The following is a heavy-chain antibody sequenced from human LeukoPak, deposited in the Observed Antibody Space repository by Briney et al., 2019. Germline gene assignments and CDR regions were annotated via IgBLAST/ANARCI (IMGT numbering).Heavy chain of an antibody. CDR3: ARRVTYCTNGVCSDRYYFDY. D-gene: IGHD2-8*01. V-gene: IGHV5-51*01. CDR1: GARFAGDC. J-gene: IGHJ4*02. Sequence: LGGSLQISCQGSGARFAGDCIAWVRQLRGKGREWRGLIYSIDSNTRHSPSFQGQVTISADKSISTAYLQWCSLKALDTAMYYCARRVTYCTNGVCSDRYYFDYWGQGTLVTVSS. CDR2: IYSIDSNT.